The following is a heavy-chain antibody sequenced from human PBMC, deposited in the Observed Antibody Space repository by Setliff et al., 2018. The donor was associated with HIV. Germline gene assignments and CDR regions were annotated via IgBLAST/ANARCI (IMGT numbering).Heavy chain of an antibody. CDR3: ASFYGDYGY. CDR2: IRYDGSNK. CDR1: GFTFSSYS. D-gene: IGHD3-10*01. J-gene: IGHJ4*01. Sequence: GGSLRLSCAASGFTFSSYSMNWVRQAPGKGLEWVAFIRYDGSNKYYADSVKGRFTVSRDNANNLLFLQMNNLRDEDTAVYYCASFYGDYGYWGHGTQVTVSS. V-gene: IGHV3-30*02.